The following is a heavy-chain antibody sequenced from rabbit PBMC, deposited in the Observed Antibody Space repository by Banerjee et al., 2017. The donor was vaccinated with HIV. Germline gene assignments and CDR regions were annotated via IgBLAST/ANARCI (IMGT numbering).Heavy chain of an antibody. CDR3: ARVVYAGYGYANDYFNL. D-gene: IGHD6-1*01. J-gene: IGHJ4*01. Sequence: QEQLEESGGDLVKPGASLTLTCTASGFSFSSYYMCWVRQAPGKGLEWIACIYTISGITYYASWAKGRFTISKTSSTTVTLQMNSLTAADTATYFCARVVYAGYGYANDYFNLWGQGTLVTVS. CDR1: GFSFSSYY. V-gene: IGHV1S45*01. CDR2: IYTISGIT.